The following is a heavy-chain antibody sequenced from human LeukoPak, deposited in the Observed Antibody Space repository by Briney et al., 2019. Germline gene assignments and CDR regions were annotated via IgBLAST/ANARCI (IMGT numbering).Heavy chain of an antibody. D-gene: IGHD2-8*01. CDR2: MKQDGSDK. Sequence: GGSLRLSCAGSGFTFSNYWMSWVRQAPGRGLEWVANMKQDGSDKYSVDSVKGRFTISRDNSKNTLYLQMNSLRAEDTAVYYCAFHCTNGVCYGDYWGQGTLVTVSS. CDR3: AFHCTNGVCYGDY. J-gene: IGHJ4*02. V-gene: IGHV3-7*03. CDR1: GFTFSNYW.